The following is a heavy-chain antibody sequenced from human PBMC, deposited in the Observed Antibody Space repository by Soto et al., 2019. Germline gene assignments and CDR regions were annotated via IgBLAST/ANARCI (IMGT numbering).Heavy chain of an antibody. D-gene: IGHD3-22*01. J-gene: IGHJ4*02. CDR2: ISYDGSNK. Sequence: RLSCAAPGFTFSSYAMHWVRQAPGKGLEWVAVISYDGSNKYYADSVKGRFTISRDNSKNTLYLQMKSLRAEDTAVYCCARGEVDYYDSSGYYYNFDYWGQGTLVTVSS. CDR1: GFTFSSYA. V-gene: IGHV3-30-3*01. CDR3: ARGEVDYYDSSGYYYNFDY.